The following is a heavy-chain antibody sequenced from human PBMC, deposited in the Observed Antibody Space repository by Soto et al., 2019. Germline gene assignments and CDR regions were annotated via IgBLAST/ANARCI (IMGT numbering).Heavy chain of an antibody. CDR3: ARDVFNIPGIAAAGMDY. CDR1: GGTFSSYS. CDR2: IIPIFGTA. V-gene: IGHV1-69*13. D-gene: IGHD6-13*01. Sequence: ASVKVSCKASGGTFSSYSISWVRQAPGQGLEWMGGIIPIFGTANYAQKFQGRVTITADESTSTAYMELSSLRSEDTAVYYCARDVFNIPGIAAAGMDYWGQGPLVTVSS. J-gene: IGHJ4*02.